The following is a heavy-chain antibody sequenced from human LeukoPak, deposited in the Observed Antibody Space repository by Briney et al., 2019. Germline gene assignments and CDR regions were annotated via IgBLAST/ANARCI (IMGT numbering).Heavy chain of an antibody. CDR2: IYYSGST. J-gene: IGHJ3*02. Sequence: SETLSLTCTVSGGSISSTSYYWGWIRQPPGKGLEWIGSIYYSGSTYYNPSLKSRVTMSVDTSKNHFSLKLRSVTAADTAVYFCARLCDDTSTFYPGDEAFDIWGQGTMVTVSS. CDR1: GGSISSTSYY. V-gene: IGHV4-39*02. CDR3: ARLCDDTSTFYPGDEAFDI. D-gene: IGHD2-2*01.